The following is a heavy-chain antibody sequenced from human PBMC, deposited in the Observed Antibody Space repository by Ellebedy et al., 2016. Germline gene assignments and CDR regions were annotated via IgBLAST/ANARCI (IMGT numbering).Heavy chain of an antibody. CDR2: MNPNSGNT. D-gene: IGHD3-3*01. J-gene: IGHJ5*02. V-gene: IGHV1-8*01. CDR3: ARGRDDFWSGYYEDP. Sequence: ASVKVSCXASGYTFTSYDINWVRQATGQGLEWMGWMNPNSGNTGYAQKFQGRVTMTRNTSISTAYMELSSLRSEDTAVYYCARGRDDFWSGYYEDPWGQGTLVTVSS. CDR1: GYTFTSYD.